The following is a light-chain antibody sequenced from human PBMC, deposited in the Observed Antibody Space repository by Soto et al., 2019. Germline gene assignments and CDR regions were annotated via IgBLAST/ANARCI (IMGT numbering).Light chain of an antibody. CDR3: QRYHSALLT. V-gene: IGKV1-27*01. Sequence: DIQMTQSPSSLSASVGDRVTMTCRASQYIRNYVAWYQQKPGEVPKLLIYAASTLQSGVPARFSGGGFGTDFTLTISSLRPEDVATYYCQRYHSALLTFGPGTKVDLK. CDR2: AAS. J-gene: IGKJ3*01. CDR1: QYIRNY.